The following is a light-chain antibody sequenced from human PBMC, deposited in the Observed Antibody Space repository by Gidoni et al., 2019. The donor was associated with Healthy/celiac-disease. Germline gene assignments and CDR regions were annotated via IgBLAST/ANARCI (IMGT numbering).Light chain of an antibody. V-gene: IGKV1-5*01. CDR1: QRSSSW. Sequence: DIQMTQSPSTLSASVGDRVTITCRASQRSSSWLAWYQQKPGKAPKLLIDDASSLESGVPSSFSGSGSVTEFTLTISSLQPDDFATYYCQQYNRYSWTFGQGTKVEIK. CDR2: DAS. J-gene: IGKJ1*01. CDR3: QQYNRYSWT.